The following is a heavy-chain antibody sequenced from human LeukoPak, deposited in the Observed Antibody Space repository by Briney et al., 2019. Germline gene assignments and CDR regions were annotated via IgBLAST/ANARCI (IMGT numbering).Heavy chain of an antibody. CDR2: INSDGFSI. CDR3: ARFHGGSAFDI. V-gene: IGHV3-74*01. J-gene: IGHJ3*02. CDR1: GFTFSAYW. D-gene: IGHD3-16*01. Sequence: GGSLRLSCAASGFTFSAYWMHWVRQAPGKGLVWVSRINSDGFSITYADSVKGRFTISRDNAKNTLYLHMNSLRGEDTAVYYCARFHGGSAFDIWGQGTMVTVSS.